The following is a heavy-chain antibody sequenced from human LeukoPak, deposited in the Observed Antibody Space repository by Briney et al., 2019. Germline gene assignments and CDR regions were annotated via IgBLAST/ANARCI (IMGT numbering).Heavy chain of an antibody. CDR1: GFTFSDYY. J-gene: IGHJ4*02. CDR2: ISSSGRSI. D-gene: IGHD3-22*01. V-gene: IGHV3-11*04. CDR3: AKDMDSSGYYSDY. Sequence: KAGGSLRLSCAASGFTFSDYYMSWIRQAPGKGLEWVSYISSSGRSIYYADSVKGRFTISRDNAKNSLYLQMNSLRAEDTAVYYCAKDMDSSGYYSDYWGQGTLATVSS.